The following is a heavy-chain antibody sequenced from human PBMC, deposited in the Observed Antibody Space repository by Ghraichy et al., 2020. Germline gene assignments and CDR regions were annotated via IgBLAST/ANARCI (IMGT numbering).Heavy chain of an antibody. CDR2: ISSSSSYI. CDR1: GFTFSSYS. CDR3: ARDLGSTSWYPRYFDL. V-gene: IGHV3-21*01. J-gene: IGHJ2*01. D-gene: IGHD6-13*01. Sequence: GSLRLSCAASGFTFSSYSMNWVRQAPGKGLEWVSSISSSSSYIYYADSVKGRFTISSDNAKTSLYLQMNSLRAEDTAVYYCARDLGSTSWYPRYFDLWGRGTLVTVSS.